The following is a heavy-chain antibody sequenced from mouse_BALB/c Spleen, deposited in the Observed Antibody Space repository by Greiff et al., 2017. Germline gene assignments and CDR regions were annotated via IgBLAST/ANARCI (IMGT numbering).Heavy chain of an antibody. J-gene: IGHJ2*01. D-gene: IGHD2-1*01. CDR1: GYSFTSYW. CDR2: IYPGNSDT. CDR3: TRSDYGNYYFDY. V-gene: IGHV1-5*01. Sequence: EVKLQESGTVLARPGASVKMSCKASGYSFTSYWMHWVKQRPGQGLEWIGAIYPGNSDTSYNQKFKGKAKLTAVTSASTAYMELSSLTNEDSAVYYGTRSDYGNYYFDYWGQGTTLTVSS.